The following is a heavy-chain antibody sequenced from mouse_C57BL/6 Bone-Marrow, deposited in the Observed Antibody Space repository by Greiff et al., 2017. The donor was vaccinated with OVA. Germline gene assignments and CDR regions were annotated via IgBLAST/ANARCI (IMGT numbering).Heavy chain of an antibody. CDR3: AKSDSSGYWFAY. CDR1: GYTFTSYT. CDR2: INPSSGYT. J-gene: IGHJ3*01. Sequence: QVQLQQSGAELARPGASVKMSCKASGYTFTSYTMHWVKQRPGQGLEWIGYINPSSGYTKYNQKFKDKATLTADKSSSTAYMQLSSLTSEDSAVYYCAKSDSSGYWFAYWGQGTLVTVSA. V-gene: IGHV1-4*01. D-gene: IGHD3-2*02.